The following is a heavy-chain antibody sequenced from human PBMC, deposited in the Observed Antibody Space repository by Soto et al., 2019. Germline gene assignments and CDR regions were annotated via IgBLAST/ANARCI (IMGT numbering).Heavy chain of an antibody. CDR1: GGSFSGYY. CDR3: ARGIGYCSSSNCYSSRRLRFDS. CDR2: VNHSGTT. J-gene: IGHJ4*02. Sequence: QVQLQQWGAGLLKPSETLSLTCAVYGGSFSGYYWTWIRQSPEKGLEWIGEVNHSGTTYYNPSLKTRVTISVHTPKNQVSLKMSSVTAADRAVYYCARGIGYCSSSNCYSSRRLRFDSWGQGTLVTVSS. V-gene: IGHV4-34*01. D-gene: IGHD2-2*01.